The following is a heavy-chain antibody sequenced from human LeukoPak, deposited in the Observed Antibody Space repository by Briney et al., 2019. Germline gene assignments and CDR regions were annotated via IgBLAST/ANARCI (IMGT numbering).Heavy chain of an antibody. J-gene: IGHJ4*02. Sequence: SETLSLTCTVSGGSISSSSYYWGWIRQPPGKGLEWIGSIYYSGSTYYNPSLKSRVTISVDTSKNQFSLKLSSVTAADTAVYYCAKAVDVSGSYGYFDYWGQGTLVTVSS. CDR2: IYYSGST. V-gene: IGHV4-39*01. CDR3: AKAVDVSGSYGYFDY. CDR1: GGSISSSSYY. D-gene: IGHD3-10*01.